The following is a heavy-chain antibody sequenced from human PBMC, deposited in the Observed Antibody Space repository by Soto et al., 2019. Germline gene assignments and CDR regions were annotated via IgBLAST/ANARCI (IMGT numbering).Heavy chain of an antibody. CDR2: ISYDGSNK. CDR1: GFTFSSYA. D-gene: IGHD6-13*01. Sequence: ESGGGVVQPGRSLRLSCAASGFTFSSYAMHWVRQAPGKGLEWVAVISYDGSNKYYADSVKGRFTISRDNSKNTLYLQMNSLRAEDTAVYYCARDSPPAIIVAAAGDNWFDPWGQGTLVTVSS. CDR3: ARDSPPAIIVAAAGDNWFDP. V-gene: IGHV3-30-3*01. J-gene: IGHJ5*02.